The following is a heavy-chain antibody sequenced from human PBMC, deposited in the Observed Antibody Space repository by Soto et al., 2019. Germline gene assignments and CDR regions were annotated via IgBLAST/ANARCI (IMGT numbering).Heavy chain of an antibody. V-gene: IGHV4-34*01. CDR3: ARLFTGPEEFDH. J-gene: IGHJ4*02. CDR2: INHSGST. D-gene: IGHD3-10*02. CDR1: GGSFSGYY. Sequence: SETLSLTCAVYGGSFSGYYWSWIRQPPGKGLEWIGEINHSGSTNYNPSLKSRVTISVDTSKNQFSLKLSSVTAADTAVYYCARLFTGPEEFDHWGQGTLVTVSS.